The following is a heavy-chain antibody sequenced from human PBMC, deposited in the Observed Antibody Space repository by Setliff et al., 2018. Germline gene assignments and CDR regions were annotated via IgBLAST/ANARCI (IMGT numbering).Heavy chain of an antibody. CDR2: LYPNGNT. D-gene: IGHD1-1*01. J-gene: IGHJ3*02. CDR3: AREDWNGNAFDI. V-gene: IGHV4-4*07. Sequence: TLSLTCTVSGGSTNNYHWTWIRQPAGKGLEWIGRLYPNGNTNYNPSLKRRVNMSADSSKNNLSLRLKYVTAADTAVYYCAREDWNGNAFDIWGPGTMVTV. CDR1: GGSTNNYH.